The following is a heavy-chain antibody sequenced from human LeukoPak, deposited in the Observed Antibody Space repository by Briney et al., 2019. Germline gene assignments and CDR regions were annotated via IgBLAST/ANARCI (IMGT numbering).Heavy chain of an antibody. CDR1: GHTFTDYH. Sequence: ASVKVSCKASGHTFTDYHIHWVRQAPGQGLEWMGWINPNSGGTNYAENFQGRVTMTRDASISTAYMELSGLRSDDTAVYYCTRFRHVAVAGTPHFDYWGQGTLVTVSS. J-gene: IGHJ4*02. V-gene: IGHV1-2*02. CDR2: INPNSGGT. CDR3: TRFRHVAVAGTPHFDY. D-gene: IGHD6-19*01.